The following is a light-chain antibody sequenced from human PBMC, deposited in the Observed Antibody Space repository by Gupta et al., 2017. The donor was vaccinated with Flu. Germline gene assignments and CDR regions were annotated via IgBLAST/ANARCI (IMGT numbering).Light chain of an antibody. CDR2: WAS. CDR1: QSVFSTTSKKNY. V-gene: IGKV4-1*01. Sequence: GTINYKSSQSVFSTTSKKNYLAWYQHKPGQPPELLIYWASSRESGVPDRFSGSGSETDFTLTISSVQAEDVAVYYCHQDWWFPSTFGQGTKLQI. CDR3: HQDWWFPST. J-gene: IGKJ2*01.